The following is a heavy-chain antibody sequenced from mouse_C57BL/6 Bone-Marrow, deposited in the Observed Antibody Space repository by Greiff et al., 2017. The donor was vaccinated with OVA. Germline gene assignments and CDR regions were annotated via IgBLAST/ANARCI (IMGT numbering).Heavy chain of an antibody. D-gene: IGHD3-1*01. V-gene: IGHV5-15*01. CDR2: ISNLAYSI. J-gene: IGHJ4*01. Sequence: EVKVVESGGGLVQPGGSLKLSCAASGFTFSDYGMAWVRQAPRKGPEWVAFISNLAYSIYYADTVTGRFTISRENAKNTLYLEMSSLRSEDTAMYYCARGQLLYYAMDYWGQGTSVTVSS. CDR1: GFTFSDYG. CDR3: ARGQLLYYAMDY.